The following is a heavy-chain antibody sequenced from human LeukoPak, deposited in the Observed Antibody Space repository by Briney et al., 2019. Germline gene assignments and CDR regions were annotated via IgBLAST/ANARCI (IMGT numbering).Heavy chain of an antibody. J-gene: IGHJ4*02. Sequence: GGSLRLSCAASGFTFSSYEMNWVRQAPGKGLEWVSYISSSGSTIYYADSVKGRFTISRDNAKNSLYLQMNSLRAEDTAVYYCARVGLWWRGGFDYWGQGTLVTVSS. V-gene: IGHV3-48*03. CDR1: GFTFSSYE. CDR2: ISSSGSTI. D-gene: IGHD2-21*01. CDR3: ARVGLWWRGGFDY.